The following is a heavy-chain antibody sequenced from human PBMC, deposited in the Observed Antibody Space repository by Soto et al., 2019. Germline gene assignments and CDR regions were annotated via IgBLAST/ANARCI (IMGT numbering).Heavy chain of an antibody. V-gene: IGHV4-4*07. D-gene: IGHD3-10*01. Sequence: TSETLSLTCSVSGTSVSNYYWSWIRQSAGKGLEHIGRIYTSGSTSYNPSLKSRVTMSMDTSQTQIYLNLTSVTAADTAVYYCARGGIQLSYAFDYWGQGILVTVSS. J-gene: IGHJ4*02. CDR3: ARGGIQLSYAFDY. CDR2: IYTSGST. CDR1: GTSVSNYY.